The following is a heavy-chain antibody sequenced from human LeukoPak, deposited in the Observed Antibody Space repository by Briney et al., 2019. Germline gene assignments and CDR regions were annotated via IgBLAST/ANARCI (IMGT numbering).Heavy chain of an antibody. CDR2: INPNSGGT. D-gene: IGHD3-22*01. Sequence: ASVKVSCKASGYTFTGYYMHWMRQAPGQGLEWMGWINPNSGGTNYAQKFQGRVTMTMDPSISTAYMELSSLRSEDTAVYYCARRSDDYDSSAYYHWGQGTLVTVSS. J-gene: IGHJ4*02. CDR1: GYTFTGYY. V-gene: IGHV1-2*02. CDR3: ARRSDDYDSSAYYH.